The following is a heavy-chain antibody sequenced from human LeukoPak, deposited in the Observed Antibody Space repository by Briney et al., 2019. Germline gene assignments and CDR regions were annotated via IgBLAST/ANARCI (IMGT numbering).Heavy chain of an antibody. V-gene: IGHV4-4*07. Sequence: PSETLSLTCTVSGGSISSYYWSWIRQPAGKGLEWIGRIYTSGSTNYNPSLKSRVTMSVDTSKNQFSLKLSSVTAADTAVYYCAGSIVVVTAGRNWFDPWGQGTLVTVSS. D-gene: IGHD2-21*02. J-gene: IGHJ5*02. CDR3: AGSIVVVTAGRNWFDP. CDR1: GGSISSYY. CDR2: IYTSGST.